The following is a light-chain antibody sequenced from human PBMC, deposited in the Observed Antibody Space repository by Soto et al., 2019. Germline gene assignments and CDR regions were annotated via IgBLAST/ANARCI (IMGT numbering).Light chain of an antibody. CDR3: QQYSLYWA. V-gene: IGKV1-5*03. CDR1: QSISSW. Sequence: DIQLTQSPSTLSASVGDRVTITCRASQSISSWLAWYQQKPGKAPKLLIYKASSLESGVPSRFSGSGSGTEFTLTINGLQPDDFATYYCQQYSLYWAFGQGTKVDIK. J-gene: IGKJ1*01. CDR2: KAS.